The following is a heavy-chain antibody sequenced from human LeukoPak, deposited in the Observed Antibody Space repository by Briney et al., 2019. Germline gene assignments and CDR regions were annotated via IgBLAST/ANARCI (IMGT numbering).Heavy chain of an antibody. Sequence: ASVKVSCKASGCSFSSYAISWVRQAPGQGLEWMGGMIPIFGTASYAQKFRGRVTITANASISTAYMELSSLRSEDTAVYYCARVFTMVRGAFDPWGQGTLVTVSS. CDR3: ARVFTMVRGAFDP. CDR2: MIPIFGTA. D-gene: IGHD3-10*01. CDR1: GCSFSSYA. V-gene: IGHV1-69*13. J-gene: IGHJ5*02.